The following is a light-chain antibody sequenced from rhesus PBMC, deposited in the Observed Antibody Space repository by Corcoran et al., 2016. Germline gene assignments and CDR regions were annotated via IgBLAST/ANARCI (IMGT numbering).Light chain of an antibody. CDR3: QQYNSLSLT. V-gene: IGKV1-25*01. CDR2: YAT. J-gene: IGKJ4*01. Sequence: DIQMTQSPSSVSASVGDRVTITCRASQGISSYLAWYQQKPGKAPQLLIYYATALQRGVPTRFSGSGSGTEVTRTISRLQPEDFASYYCQQYNSLSLTFGGRTKVEVK. CDR1: QGISSY.